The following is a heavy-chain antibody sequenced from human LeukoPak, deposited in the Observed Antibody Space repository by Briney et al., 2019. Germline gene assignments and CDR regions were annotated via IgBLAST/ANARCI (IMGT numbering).Heavy chain of an antibody. V-gene: IGHV3-23*01. Sequence: GGSLRLSCTASGFTFSSYAMNWVRQAPGNGLEWVSGIGAGGTFTYYADSVKGRFTIFRDNSRNTLYLQMNSLRADDTAVYYCAKARYSGYAFDAFDMWGQGTMVSVSS. D-gene: IGHD5-12*01. CDR1: GFTFSSYA. CDR3: AKARYSGYAFDAFDM. CDR2: IGAGGTFT. J-gene: IGHJ3*02.